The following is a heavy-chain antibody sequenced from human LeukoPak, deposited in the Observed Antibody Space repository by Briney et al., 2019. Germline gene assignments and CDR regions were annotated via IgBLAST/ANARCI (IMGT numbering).Heavy chain of an antibody. V-gene: IGHV3-23*01. CDR3: AKAPVTTCRGAYCYPFDY. D-gene: IGHD2-21*01. J-gene: IGHJ4*01. CDR1: GFTLSSYA. CDR2: ISDSGNT. Sequence: PGGSLRLSCAASGFTLSSYAMSWVRQAPGKGLEWVSAISDSGNTYHADSVKGRFTISRDSSKNTLFLQMNRLRPEDAAVYYCAKAPVTTCRGAYCYPFDYWGQEPWSPSPQ.